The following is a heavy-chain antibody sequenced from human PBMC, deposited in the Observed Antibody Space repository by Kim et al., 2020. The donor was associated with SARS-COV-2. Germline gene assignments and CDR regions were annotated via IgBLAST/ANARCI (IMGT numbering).Heavy chain of an antibody. V-gene: IGHV4-39*01. Sequence: YNPSLKSRVTISVDTSKNQFSLKLSSVTAADTAVYYCASPVAAASTGDDYWGQGTLVTVSS. D-gene: IGHD6-13*01. CDR3: ASPVAAASTGDDY. J-gene: IGHJ4*02.